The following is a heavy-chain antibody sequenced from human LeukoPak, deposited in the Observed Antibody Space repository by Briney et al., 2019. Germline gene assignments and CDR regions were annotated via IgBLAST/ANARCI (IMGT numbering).Heavy chain of an antibody. Sequence: GGSLRLSCAASVFTFSSYAMSWVRQAPGKGLECVSAISVSASSRYYADSVKGRVTISRDNSKNTLSLQMNSLRAEDTAVYYCAKEYDSSGYFDYWGQGALVTVSS. CDR1: VFTFSSYA. J-gene: IGHJ4*02. V-gene: IGHV3-23*01. CDR3: AKEYDSSGYFDY. D-gene: IGHD3-22*01. CDR2: ISVSASSR.